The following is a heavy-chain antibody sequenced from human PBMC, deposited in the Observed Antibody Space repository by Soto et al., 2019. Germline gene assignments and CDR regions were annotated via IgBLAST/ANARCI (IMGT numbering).Heavy chain of an antibody. D-gene: IGHD2-2*01. J-gene: IGHJ6*02. V-gene: IGHV3-13*01. CDR2: IGTAGDT. Sequence: LRLSCAASGFTFSSYDMHWVRQATGKGLEWVSAIGTAGDTYYSGSVKGRFSVSRENVKNSLYPQMNSLRAGDTAVYYCARGGDCGKASCYWARLYYGLDVWGQGTTVTVSS. CDR1: GFTFSSYD. CDR3: ARGGDCGKASCYWARLYYGLDV.